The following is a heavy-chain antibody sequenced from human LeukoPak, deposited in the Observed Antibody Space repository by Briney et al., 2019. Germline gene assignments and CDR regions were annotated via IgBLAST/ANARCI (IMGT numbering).Heavy chain of an antibody. CDR1: GFTFSIYG. V-gene: IGHV3-30*18. J-gene: IGHJ4*02. CDR2: ISYDGSNK. Sequence: GGSLRLSCAASGFTFSIYGMHWVRQAPGKGLEWVAVISYDGSNKYYADSVKGRFTISRDNSKNTLYLQMNSLRAEDTAVYYCAKDRRQLDSFDYWGQGTLVTVSS. D-gene: IGHD6-13*01. CDR3: AKDRRQLDSFDY.